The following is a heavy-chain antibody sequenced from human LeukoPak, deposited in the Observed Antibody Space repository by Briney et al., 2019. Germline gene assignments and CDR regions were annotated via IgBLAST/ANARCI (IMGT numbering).Heavy chain of an antibody. J-gene: IGHJ4*02. CDR1: GFTVSSSY. Sequence: QPGGSLRLSCAASGFTVSSSYMSWVRQAPGKGLEWVSIISSAGTTYYADSVKGRFTISRDNSKNTVYLQVNSLRDEDTAVYYCARDLEAAITYYFDYWGQGTMVTVSS. CDR2: ISSAGTT. CDR3: ARDLEAAITYYFDY. V-gene: IGHV3-66*01. D-gene: IGHD3-16*01.